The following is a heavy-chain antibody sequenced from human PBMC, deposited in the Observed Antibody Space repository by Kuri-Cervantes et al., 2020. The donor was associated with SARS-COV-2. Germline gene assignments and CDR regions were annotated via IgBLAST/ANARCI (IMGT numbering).Heavy chain of an antibody. V-gene: IGHV4-31*02. Sequence: SCTVSGVSVTTFGSYWTWIRQPPGKGLEWVGYIYYNGSTYYNPSLRSRVIVSVDRSKNQFFLNLNSVTAADTALYYCARGAKDWGQGTLVTVSS. CDR1: GVSVTTFGSY. CDR3: ARGAKD. CDR2: IYYNGST. J-gene: IGHJ4*02.